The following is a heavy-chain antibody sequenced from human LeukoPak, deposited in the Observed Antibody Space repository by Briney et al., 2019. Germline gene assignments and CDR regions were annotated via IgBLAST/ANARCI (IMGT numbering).Heavy chain of an antibody. CDR3: ARDSPLYDSSGPDSFDI. Sequence: WETLSFTCTVSGGSFSSYYWSWFRQPPGKGLKGIGYIYYIGSTNYNPSLKSRVTISVDTSKNQFSLKLSSVTAADTAVYYCARDSPLYDSSGPDSFDIWGQGTMVTVSS. CDR1: GGSFSSYY. V-gene: IGHV4-59*12. CDR2: IYYIGST. D-gene: IGHD3-22*01. J-gene: IGHJ3*02.